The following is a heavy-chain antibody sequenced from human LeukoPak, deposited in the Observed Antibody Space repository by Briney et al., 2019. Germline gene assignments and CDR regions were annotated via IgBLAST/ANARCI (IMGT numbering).Heavy chain of an antibody. Sequence: GGSLRLSCAASGFTFSSYRMNWVRQAPGRGLEWVSSISSSSSYIYYADSVKGRLTISRDNAKNSLYLQMNSLRAEDTAVYYCARSVVRGVIIGYYYYYYYMDVWGKGTTVTVSS. D-gene: IGHD3-10*01. CDR2: ISSSSSYI. CDR3: ARSVVRGVIIGYYYYYYYMDV. CDR1: GFTFSSYR. J-gene: IGHJ6*03. V-gene: IGHV3-21*01.